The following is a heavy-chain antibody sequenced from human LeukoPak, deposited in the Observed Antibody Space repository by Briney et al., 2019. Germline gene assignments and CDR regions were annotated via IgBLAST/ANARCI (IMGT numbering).Heavy chain of an antibody. V-gene: IGHV1-69*04. D-gene: IGHD5-24*01. CDR1: GGTFSSYA. J-gene: IGHJ5*02. Sequence: SVKVSCKASGGTFSSYAISWVRQAPGQGLEWMGRIIPILGIANYAQKFQGRVTITADKSTSTAYMELSSLRSEDTAVYYCARNRRDGYKNNWSDPWGQGTLVTVSS. CDR3: ARNRRDGYKNNWSDP. CDR2: IIPILGIA.